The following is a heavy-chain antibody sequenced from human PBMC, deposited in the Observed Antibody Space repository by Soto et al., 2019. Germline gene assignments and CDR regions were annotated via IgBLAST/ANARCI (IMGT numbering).Heavy chain of an antibody. J-gene: IGHJ6*03. D-gene: IGHD1-1*01. CDR2: IFSNDEK. CDR3: ARILATTYFNYYIDV. CDR1: GFSLNNARMG. Sequence: QVTLKESGPVLVKPTETLTLTCTVSGFSLNNARMGVSWIRQPPGKALEWLAHIFSNDEKSSNTSLRTRVTISKDTSKRQVVLTVTNMDPVDTATYYCARILATTYFNYYIDVWGKGTTVTVSS. V-gene: IGHV2-26*01.